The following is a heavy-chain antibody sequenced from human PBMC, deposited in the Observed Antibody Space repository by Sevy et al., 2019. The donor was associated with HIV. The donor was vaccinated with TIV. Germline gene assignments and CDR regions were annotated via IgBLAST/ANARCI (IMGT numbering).Heavy chain of an antibody. D-gene: IGHD2-8*01. V-gene: IGHV3-33*01. CDR3: ARDSRNGLDP. J-gene: IGHJ5*02. CDR1: GFIFSTYG. CDR2: IWYDGINK. Sequence: GGSLRLSCVASGFIFSTYGMHWVRQAPGKGLEWVAVIWYDGINKDYADSVKGRFFISRDNSKNTMYLEMDSLRAEDTAVYYCARDSRNGLDPWGQGALVTVSS.